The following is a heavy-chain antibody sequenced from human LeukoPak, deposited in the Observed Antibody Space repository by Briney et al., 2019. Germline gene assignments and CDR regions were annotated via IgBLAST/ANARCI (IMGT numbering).Heavy chain of an antibody. Sequence: GGSLRLSCAASGFTFSSYGMSWVRQAPGKGLEWVSAISGSGGSTYYADSVKGRLTISRDNSKTALYLQMNSRRAEATAVYYCSKEGDYDIMTGYPRWIDYWGQGTLVTVSS. CDR2: ISGSGGST. CDR1: GFTFSSYG. J-gene: IGHJ4*02. V-gene: IGHV3-23*01. D-gene: IGHD3-9*01. CDR3: SKEGDYDIMTGYPRWIDY.